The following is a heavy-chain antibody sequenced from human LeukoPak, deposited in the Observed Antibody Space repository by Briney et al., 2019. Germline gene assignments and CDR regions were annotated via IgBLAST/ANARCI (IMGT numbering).Heavy chain of an antibody. CDR2: ISHTGGT. CDR3: ATIEHCSSTSCLKDYYMDV. CDR1: GGSNSGENYY. D-gene: IGHD2-2*01. V-gene: IGHV4-30-2*02. Sequence: SETLSLTCTVSGGSNSGENYYWTWIRQPPGKGLEWIGYISHTGGTYYNSSLLSRVTISVDRSKNQFSLKLSSVTAADTAVYYCATIEHCSSTSCLKDYYMDVWGKGTTVTVSS. J-gene: IGHJ6*03.